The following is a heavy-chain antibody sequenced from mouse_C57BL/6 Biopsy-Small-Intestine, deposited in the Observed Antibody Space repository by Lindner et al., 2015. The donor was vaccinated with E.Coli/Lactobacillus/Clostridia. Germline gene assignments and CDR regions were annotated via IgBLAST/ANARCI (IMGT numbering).Heavy chain of an antibody. CDR1: GYIFTDYW. CDR2: IYPGGEYI. J-gene: IGHJ1*03. Sequence: VQLQESGAELVTPGTSVKVSCKTSGYIFTDYWIGWAKQRPGHGLEWIGNIYPGGEYINYNEKFKGKATLTADKSSSTAYMQFSSLTSEDSAIYYCARSEGYGNYWYFDVWGTGTTVTVSS. CDR3: ARSEGYGNYWYFDV. V-gene: IGHV1-63*01. D-gene: IGHD2-1*01.